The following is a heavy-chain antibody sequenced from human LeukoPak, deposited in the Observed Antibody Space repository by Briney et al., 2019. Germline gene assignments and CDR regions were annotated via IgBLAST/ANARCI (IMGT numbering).Heavy chain of an antibody. CDR1: GYGFSTYW. CDR2: IYPGDSDT. Sequence: GESLKIPCKGTGYGFSTYWIGWVRQMPGKGLEWMGIIYPGDSDTRYSPSFRGQVTISADKSINTAYLQWSSLKASDTAMYYCARVYNGVFDYWGQGTLVTVSS. J-gene: IGHJ4*02. D-gene: IGHD5-24*01. CDR3: ARVYNGVFDY. V-gene: IGHV5-51*01.